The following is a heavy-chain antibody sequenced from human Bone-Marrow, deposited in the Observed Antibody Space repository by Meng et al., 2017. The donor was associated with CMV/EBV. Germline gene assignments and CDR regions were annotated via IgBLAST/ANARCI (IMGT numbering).Heavy chain of an antibody. CDR2: ISSSGSTI. J-gene: IGHJ4*02. V-gene: IGHV3-11*04. Sequence: GGSLRLSCAASVFTFSDYYMSWIRQAPGKGLEGVSYISSSGSTIYYADSVKGRFTITRDNAKNSLYLQMNSQRAEDTAVYYCARDLIAAAGYDYWGQGTLVTVSS. CDR3: ARDLIAAAGYDY. CDR1: VFTFSDYY. D-gene: IGHD6-13*01.